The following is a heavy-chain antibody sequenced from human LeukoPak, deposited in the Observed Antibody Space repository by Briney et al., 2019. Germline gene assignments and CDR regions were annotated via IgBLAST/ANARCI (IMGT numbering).Heavy chain of an antibody. V-gene: IGHV1-69*04. CDR1: GGTFSSYA. CDR2: IIPILGIA. D-gene: IGHD3-10*01. Sequence: ASVKVSCKASGGTFSSYAISWVRQAPGQGLEWMGRIIPILGIANYAQKFQGRVTITADKSTSTAYMELSSLRSEDTAVYYCASTYRKGIPMVGGPTTSGGGPEVGGKGTTAPVS. CDR3: ASTYRKGIPMVGGPTTSGGGPEV. J-gene: IGHJ6*03.